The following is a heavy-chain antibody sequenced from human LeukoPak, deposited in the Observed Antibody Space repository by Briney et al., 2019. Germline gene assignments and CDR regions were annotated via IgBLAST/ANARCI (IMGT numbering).Heavy chain of an antibody. CDR1: GGSISSYY. J-gene: IGHJ5*02. CDR2: IYSSGST. V-gene: IGHV4-59*01. D-gene: IGHD5-18*01. CDR3: ARGHSYGYGWFDP. Sequence: PSETLSLTCTVSGGSISSYYWSWIRQPPGKGLEWIGYIYSSGSTNYNPSLKSRVTISVDTSNNQFSLKLSSVTAADTAVYYCARGHSYGYGWFDPWGQGTLVTASS.